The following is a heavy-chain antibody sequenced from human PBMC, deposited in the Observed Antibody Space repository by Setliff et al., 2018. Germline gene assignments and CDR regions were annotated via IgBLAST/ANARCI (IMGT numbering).Heavy chain of an antibody. CDR2: IYYSGST. V-gene: IGHV4-30-4*08. D-gene: IGHD3-22*01. J-gene: IGHJ4*02. CDR3: ARDRTDSSGHVDY. Sequence: SETLSLTCVVSGGSIASGGYYWSWIRQPPGKGLEWIGYIYYSGSTYYNPSLKSRVTISVDTSKNQFSLKLSSVTAADTAVYYCARDRTDSSGHVDYWGQGTLVTVSS. CDR1: GGSIASGGYY.